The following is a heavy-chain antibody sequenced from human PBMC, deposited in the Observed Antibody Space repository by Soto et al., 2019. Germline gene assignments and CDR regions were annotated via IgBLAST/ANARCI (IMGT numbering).Heavy chain of an antibody. D-gene: IGHD6-13*01. J-gene: IGHJ4*02. CDR3: ARDPSLFPYSSSWYPY. CDR1: GYTFTSYG. CDR2: ISAYNGNT. Sequence: ASVKVSCKASGYTFTSYGISWVRQAPGQGLEWMGWISAYNGNTNYAQKLQGRVTMTTDTSPSTAYMELRSLRSDDTAVYYCARDPSLFPYSSSWYPYWGQETLVTSPQ. V-gene: IGHV1-18*04.